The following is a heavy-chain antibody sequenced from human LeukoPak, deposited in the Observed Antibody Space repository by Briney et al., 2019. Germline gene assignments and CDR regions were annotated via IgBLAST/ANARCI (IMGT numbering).Heavy chain of an antibody. J-gene: IGHJ4*02. CDR1: GYTFTSYD. CDR2: MNPNSGNT. V-gene: IGHV1-8*03. Sequence: GASVKVSCKASGYTFTSYDINWVRQATGQGLEWMGWMNPNSGNTGYAQKFQGRVTITRNTSISTAYMELSSLRSDDTAVYYCARGSLVVITPLDYWGQGTLVTVSS. D-gene: IGHD3-22*01. CDR3: ARGSLVVITPLDY.